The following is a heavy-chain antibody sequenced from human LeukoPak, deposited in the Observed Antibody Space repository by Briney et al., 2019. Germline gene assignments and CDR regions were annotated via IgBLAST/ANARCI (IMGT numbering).Heavy chain of an antibody. V-gene: IGHV3-30*18. CDR3: AKGPAPQVWSGYSYAFVI. CDR2: ISYDGSNK. Sequence: GGSLRLSCAASGFTFSSYGMHWVRQAPGKGLEWVAVISYDGSNKYYADSVKGRFTISRDNSKNTLYLQMNSLRAEDTAVYYCAKGPAPQVWSGYSYAFVIWGQGTMVTVSS. D-gene: IGHD3-3*01. J-gene: IGHJ3*02. CDR1: GFTFSSYG.